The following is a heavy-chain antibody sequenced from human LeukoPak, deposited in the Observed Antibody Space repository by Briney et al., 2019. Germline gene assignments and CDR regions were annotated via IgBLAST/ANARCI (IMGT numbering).Heavy chain of an antibody. D-gene: IGHD7-27*01. J-gene: IGHJ3*01. Sequence: GGSLRLSCAASAFTFSDFSMSWVRQAPGKGLEWISYIDTSSSVVYYANSVMGRFTATRDNAKNSLYLQMNGLRDEDTAVYYCAKEDDSWGPNNLDLWGQGTMVTVSS. CDR1: AFTFSDFS. V-gene: IGHV3-48*02. CDR3: AKEDDSWGPNNLDL. CDR2: IDTSSSVV.